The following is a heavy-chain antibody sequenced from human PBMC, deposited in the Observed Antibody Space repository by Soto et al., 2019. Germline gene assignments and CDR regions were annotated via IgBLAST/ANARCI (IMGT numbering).Heavy chain of an antibody. CDR3: AKINFYDTGGY. D-gene: IGHD3-22*01. CDR2: ISESGGGT. V-gene: IGHV3-23*01. J-gene: IGHJ4*02. Sequence: PGGSLRLSCAASTFTFSRYAMSWVRQAPGKGLEWVSGISESGGGTYYADSVKGRFTISRDNSKNTLYLQMNSLRAEDTALYYCAKINFYDTGGYWGQGTLVTVSS. CDR1: TFTFSRYA.